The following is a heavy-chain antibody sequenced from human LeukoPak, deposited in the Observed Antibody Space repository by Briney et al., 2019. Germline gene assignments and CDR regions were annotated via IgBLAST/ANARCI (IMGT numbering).Heavy chain of an antibody. D-gene: IGHD3-16*01. CDR2: ISGSGGST. J-gene: IGHJ6*03. Sequence: PGGSLRLSCAASGFTFSSYAMSWVRQAPGKRLEWVSAISGSGGSTNYADSVKGRFTISRDNSKNTLYLQMNSLRAEDTALYYCAKGGWVPTNYYYMDVWGKGTTVTVSS. CDR3: AKGGWVPTNYYYMDV. CDR1: GFTFSSYA. V-gene: IGHV3-23*01.